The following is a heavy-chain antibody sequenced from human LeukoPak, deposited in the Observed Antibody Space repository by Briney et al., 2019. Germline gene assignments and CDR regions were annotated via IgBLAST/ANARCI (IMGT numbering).Heavy chain of an antibody. CDR2: IYTSGST. Sequence: SETLSLTCTASGGSISSGSYYWSWIRQPAGKGLEWIGRIYTSGSTNYNPSLKSRVTISVDTSKNQFSLKLSSVTAADTAVYYCAREASGWLLSPYYYYYMDVWGKGTTVTVSS. V-gene: IGHV4-61*02. J-gene: IGHJ6*03. CDR3: AREASGWLLSPYYYYYMDV. CDR1: GGSISSGSYY. D-gene: IGHD3-3*01.